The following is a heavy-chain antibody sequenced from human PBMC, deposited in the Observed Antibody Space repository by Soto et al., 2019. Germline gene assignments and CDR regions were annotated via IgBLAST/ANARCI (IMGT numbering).Heavy chain of an antibody. J-gene: IGHJ5*02. CDR3: ARGGYCSSTSCYARNWFDP. Sequence: PGGSLRLSCAASGFTFSSYSMNWVRQAPGKGLEWVSYISSSSSTIYYADSVKGRFTISRDNAKNSLYLQMNSLRAEDTAVYYCARGGYCSSTSCYARNWFDPWGQGTLVTVSS. CDR2: ISSSSSTI. CDR1: GFTFSSYS. V-gene: IGHV3-48*01. D-gene: IGHD2-2*01.